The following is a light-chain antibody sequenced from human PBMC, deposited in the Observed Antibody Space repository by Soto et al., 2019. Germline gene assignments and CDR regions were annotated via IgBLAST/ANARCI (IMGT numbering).Light chain of an antibody. CDR2: AAS. J-gene: IGKJ5*01. V-gene: IGKV1-8*01. Sequence: AIRLTQSPSSLSASTGDRVTITCRPSQGISSYLAWYQQKPGKAPKLLIYAASTLQSGVPSRFSGSGSGTDFTLTISCLQSEDFATYYCQQYYSYPTINFGQGTRLEIK. CDR1: QGISSY. CDR3: QQYYSYPTIN.